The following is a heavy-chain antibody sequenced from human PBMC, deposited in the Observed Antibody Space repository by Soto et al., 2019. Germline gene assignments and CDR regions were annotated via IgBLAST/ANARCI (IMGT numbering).Heavy chain of an antibody. CDR2: IYYSAIT. V-gene: IGHV4-61*01. CDR3: PRPYIDYRAVDT. D-gene: IGHD1-1*01. CDR1: GGSVSSASYY. Sequence: SGTLCVTCTVSGGSVSSASYYWIWIRQPPGKVLEWLGNIYYSAITNYNPTLKSRVTISVDTTKNQFSLKLSSVTAADTSVYYCPRPYIDYRAVDTWAQEPMVT. J-gene: IGHJ3*02.